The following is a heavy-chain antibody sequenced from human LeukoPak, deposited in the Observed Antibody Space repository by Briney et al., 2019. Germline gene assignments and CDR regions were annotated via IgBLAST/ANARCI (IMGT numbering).Heavy chain of an antibody. CDR2: IYYSGST. Sequence: PSQTLSLTCTVSGGSISSYYWSWIRQPPGKGLEWIGYIYYSGSTNYNPSLKSRVTISVDTSKNQFSLKLSSVTAADTAVYYCARGIGRFDPWGQGTLVTVSS. V-gene: IGHV4-59*01. D-gene: IGHD6-13*01. CDR3: ARGIGRFDP. J-gene: IGHJ5*02. CDR1: GGSISSYY.